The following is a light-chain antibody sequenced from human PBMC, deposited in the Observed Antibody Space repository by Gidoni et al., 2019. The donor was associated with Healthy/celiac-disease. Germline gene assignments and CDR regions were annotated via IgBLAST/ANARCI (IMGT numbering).Light chain of an antibody. CDR2: WAS. CDR3: QQYYSTPYT. V-gene: IGKV4-1*01. CDR1: QSVLYSSNNKNF. J-gene: IGKJ2*01. Sequence: DIVMTQSPDSLAVSLGETATINCKSSQSVLYSSNNKNFLAWYQQKTGQPPKLLIYWASTREAGVPNRISGSGSGKDFTLTISRRQAEDVAVYYCQQYYSTPYTFGQGTKLEIK.